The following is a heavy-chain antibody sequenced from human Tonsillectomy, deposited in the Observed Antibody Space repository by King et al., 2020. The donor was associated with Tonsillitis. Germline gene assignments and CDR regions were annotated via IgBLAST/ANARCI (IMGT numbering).Heavy chain of an antibody. V-gene: IGHV3-20*04. Sequence: VQLVESGGGVVRPGGSLRLSCAASGFTFDDYAMSWVRQAPGKGLEWVSGINWNGGTTSYADSVKGRFTISRDNAKNSLYLQMNSLRAEDTALYYCARVGHLVATISWWYFDLWGRGTLAT. CDR1: GFTFDDYA. CDR2: INWNGGTT. CDR3: ARVGHLVATISWWYFDL. D-gene: IGHD1-26*01. J-gene: IGHJ2*01.